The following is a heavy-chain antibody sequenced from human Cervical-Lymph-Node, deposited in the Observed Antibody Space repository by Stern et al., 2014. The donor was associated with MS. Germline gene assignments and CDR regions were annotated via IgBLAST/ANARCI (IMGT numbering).Heavy chain of an antibody. D-gene: IGHD3-10*01. CDR1: GYTFTSYA. Sequence: MQLVESGAEVRKPGASVKVSCKASGYTFTSYAISWVRQAPGQGLEWMGWISAYNGHTNYAQKFQGRVTMTPDTSTNTAYMELRSLRSDDTAVYYCARVAMVRGGGGFDIWGQGTMVTVSS. CDR3: ARVAMVRGGGGFDI. CDR2: ISAYNGHT. J-gene: IGHJ3*02. V-gene: IGHV1-18*01.